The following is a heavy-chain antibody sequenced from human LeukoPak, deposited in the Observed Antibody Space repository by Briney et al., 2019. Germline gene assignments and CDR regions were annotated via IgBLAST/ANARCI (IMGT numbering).Heavy chain of an antibody. V-gene: IGHV3-23*01. D-gene: IGHD3-22*01. CDR3: AKSEPGYDSNGYYFDKLDY. CDR2: ISGSGGST. CDR1: GFTFSSYA. J-gene: IGHJ4*02. Sequence: GGSLRLSCAASGFTFSSYAMSWVRQAPGKGLEWVSAISGSGGSTYYADSVKGRFTISRDNSKNTLYLQMNGLRAEDTAVYYCAKSEPGYDSNGYYFDKLDYWGQGTLVTVSS.